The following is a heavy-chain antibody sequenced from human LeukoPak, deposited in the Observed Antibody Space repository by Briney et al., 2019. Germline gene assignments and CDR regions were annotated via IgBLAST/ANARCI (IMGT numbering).Heavy chain of an antibody. J-gene: IGHJ4*02. D-gene: IGHD2-15*01. CDR1: GFTFSDYY. Sequence: GGSLRLSCAASGFTFSDYYMSWIRQAPGKGLEGVSYISSCGSTIYYADPVKGRFTISRDNAKNSLYLQMNSLRAEDTAVYYCARDPLAMDSRYCSGGSCFEDDYWGQGTLVTVSS. CDR2: ISSCGSTI. CDR3: ARDPLAMDSRYCSGGSCFEDDY. V-gene: IGHV3-11*01.